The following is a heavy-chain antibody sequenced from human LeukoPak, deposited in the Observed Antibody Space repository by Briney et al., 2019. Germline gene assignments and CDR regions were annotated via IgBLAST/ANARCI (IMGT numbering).Heavy chain of an antibody. J-gene: IGHJ4*02. D-gene: IGHD4-11*01. CDR3: ARVLHAYLQSSPLNY. CDR2: ISSSGGTI. CDR1: GFTFSSSA. V-gene: IGHV3-48*04. Sequence: GGSLRLSCAASGFTFSSSAMSWVRQAPGKGLEWISAISSSGGTIYYADSVKGRFTISRDNAKNSLYLQMNSLRAEDTAVYYCARVLHAYLQSSPLNYWGQGTLVTVSS.